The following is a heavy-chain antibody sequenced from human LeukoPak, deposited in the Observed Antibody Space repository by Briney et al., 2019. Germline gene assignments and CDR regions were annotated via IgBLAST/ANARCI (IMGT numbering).Heavy chain of an antibody. V-gene: IGHV4-4*02. J-gene: IGHJ4*02. CDR2: IYHSGNT. CDR1: GGSISSSNW. CDR3: ARDAYDSSGYSFDY. D-gene: IGHD3-22*01. Sequence: PSETLSLTCAVSGGSISSSNWWSWVRQPPRKGLEWIGEIYHSGNTNYNPSLKSRVTISVDKSKNQFSLKLGSVTAADTAVYYCARDAYDSSGYSFDYWGQGTLVTVSS.